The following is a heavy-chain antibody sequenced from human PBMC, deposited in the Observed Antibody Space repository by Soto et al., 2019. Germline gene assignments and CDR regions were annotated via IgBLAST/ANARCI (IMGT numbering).Heavy chain of an antibody. J-gene: IGHJ5*02. D-gene: IGHD6-6*01. CDR1: GDTFSSYA. CDR3: ASQGQLVGSWFDP. V-gene: IGHV1-69*13. CDR2: IIPIFGTA. Sequence: ASVKVSCKASGDTFSSYAISWVRQAPGQGLEWMGGIIPIFGTANYAQKFQGRVTITADESTSTAYMELSSLRSEDTAVYYCASQGQLVGSWFDPWGQGTLVTVSS.